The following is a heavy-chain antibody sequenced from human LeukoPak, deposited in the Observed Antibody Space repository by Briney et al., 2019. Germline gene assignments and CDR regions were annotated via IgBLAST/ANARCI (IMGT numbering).Heavy chain of an antibody. CDR2: IYPGDSDT. Sequence: GASLQISCKGSGYSFTSYWIGWVRQLPGKGLEWMGIIYPGDSDTRYSPSFQGQVTISADKSISTAYLQWSSLKASDTAMYYCARRDSSGWYAFDYWGQGTLVTVSS. V-gene: IGHV5-51*01. D-gene: IGHD6-19*01. J-gene: IGHJ4*02. CDR1: GYSFTSYW. CDR3: ARRDSSGWYAFDY.